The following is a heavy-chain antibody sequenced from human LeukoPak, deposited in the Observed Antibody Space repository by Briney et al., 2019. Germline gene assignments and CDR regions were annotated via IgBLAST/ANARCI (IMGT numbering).Heavy chain of an antibody. J-gene: IGHJ4*02. CDR2: IYYRGST. CDR3: ARRTTGTGPFDY. V-gene: IGHV4-59*08. CDR1: GGSISSHY. Sequence: SEILSLTCTVSGGSISSHYWNWIRQPPGKGLEWIAYIYYRGSTNYNPSLKSRVTISVDTSKNQFSLKLSFVTAADTAVYYCARRTTGTGPFDYWGQGALVTVSS. D-gene: IGHD1-1*01.